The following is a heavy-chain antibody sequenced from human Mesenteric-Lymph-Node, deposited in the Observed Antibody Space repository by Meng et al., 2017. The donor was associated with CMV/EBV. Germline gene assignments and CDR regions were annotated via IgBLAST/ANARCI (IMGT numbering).Heavy chain of an antibody. D-gene: IGHD3-10*01. CDR1: GFTFSSYW. CDR2: IKQDGSEN. J-gene: IGHJ4*02. V-gene: IGHV3-7*01. Sequence: GESLKISCAASGFTFSSYWMSWVRQAPGKGLEWVANIKQDGSENYYVVSVKGRFTISRDNAKNSLYLQMNSLRAEDTAVYYCARADVLLWFGESDYWGQGTLVTVSS. CDR3: ARADVLLWFGESDY.